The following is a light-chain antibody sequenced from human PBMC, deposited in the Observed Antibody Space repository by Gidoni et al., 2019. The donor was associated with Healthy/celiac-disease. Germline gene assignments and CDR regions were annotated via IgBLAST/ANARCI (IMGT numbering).Light chain of an antibody. CDR1: QSISSW. CDR2: DAS. V-gene: IGKV1-5*01. Sequence: DIQMTQSPSTLSASVGDRVTITCRASQSISSWLAWYQQKPGKAPKLLIYDASSLESGVPSRFSGSGSGTEFTLTISSLQPDDFATYYCQQYNSYSITFXXXTRLEIK. J-gene: IGKJ5*01. CDR3: QQYNSYSIT.